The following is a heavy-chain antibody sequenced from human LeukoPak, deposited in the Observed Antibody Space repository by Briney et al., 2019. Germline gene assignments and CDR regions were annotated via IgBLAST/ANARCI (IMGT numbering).Heavy chain of an antibody. CDR3: ARAHSSSWTSPHTPYFQH. D-gene: IGHD6-13*01. V-gene: IGHV4-59*08. CDR1: GGSISSYY. Sequence: PSETLSLTCTVSGGSISSYYWSWIRQPPGKGLEWIGYIYYSGSTNYNPSLKSRVTISVDTSKNQFSLKLSSVTAADTAVYYCARAHSSSWTSPHTPYFQHWGQGTLVTVSS. J-gene: IGHJ1*01. CDR2: IYYSGST.